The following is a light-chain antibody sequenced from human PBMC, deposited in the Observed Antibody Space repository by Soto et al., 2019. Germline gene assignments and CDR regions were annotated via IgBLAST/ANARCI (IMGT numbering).Light chain of an antibody. V-gene: IGKV3-15*01. Sequence: EIVMTQSPATLSVSPGERVTLSCRASQSVSIDLAWYQQKPGQAPRLLIFGASTRATGIPARFSGSWSGTEFSLTLSSLQSEDFAVYYCQQYNNWPPWTFGQGTKVDIK. CDR2: GAS. CDR1: QSVSID. CDR3: QQYNNWPPWT. J-gene: IGKJ1*01.